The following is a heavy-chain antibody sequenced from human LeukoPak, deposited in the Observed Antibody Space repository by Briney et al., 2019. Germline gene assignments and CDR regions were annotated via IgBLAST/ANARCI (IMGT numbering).Heavy chain of an antibody. CDR2: ISSSGSTI. Sequence: GGSLRLSCAASGFTFSRYDMNWVRQAPGKGLEWVSYISSSGSTIYCADSVKGRFTISRDNAKNSLYLQMNSLRAEDTAVYYCAELGITMIGGVWGKGTTVTISS. CDR1: GFTFSRYD. J-gene: IGHJ6*04. D-gene: IGHD3-10*02. V-gene: IGHV3-48*03. CDR3: AELGITMIGGV.